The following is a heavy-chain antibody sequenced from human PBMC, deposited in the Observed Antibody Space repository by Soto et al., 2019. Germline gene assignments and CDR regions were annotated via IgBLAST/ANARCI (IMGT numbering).Heavy chain of an antibody. CDR2: LYSGGST. V-gene: IGHV3-66*01. CDR3: ARAPPYSGYGDY. CDR1: GISVSYRF. Sequence: PGGSLILSCAASGISVSYRFMSWVRQAPGKGLEWVSLLYSGGSTYYADSVKGRFTISVDTSKNQFSLKLSSVTAADTAVYYCARAPPYSGYGDYWGQGTLVTVSS. J-gene: IGHJ4*02. D-gene: IGHD5-12*01.